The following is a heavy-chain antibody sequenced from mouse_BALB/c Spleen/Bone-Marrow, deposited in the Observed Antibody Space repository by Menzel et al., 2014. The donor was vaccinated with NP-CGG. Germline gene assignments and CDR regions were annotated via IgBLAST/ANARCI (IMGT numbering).Heavy chain of an antibody. CDR2: ISSGGSYT. CDR1: GYTFSSYV. D-gene: IGHD1-2*01. CDR3: TRDQFITTATRAMDY. J-gene: IGHJ4*01. V-gene: IGHV5-9-4*01. Sequence: EVKLVESGGGLVKPGGSLKLSCAASGYTFSSYVMSWVRQSPEKRLEWVAEISSGGSYTYYPDTVTGRFTTSRDNAKNTLYLEMSSLRSEDTAIYYCTRDQFITTATRAMDYWGQGTSVTVSS.